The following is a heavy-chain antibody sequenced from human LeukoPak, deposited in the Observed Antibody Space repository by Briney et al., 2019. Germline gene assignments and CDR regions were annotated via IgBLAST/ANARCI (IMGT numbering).Heavy chain of an antibody. CDR2: IIGGHYAT. Sequence: GGSLRLSCAASGFSFSSFAMTWVRQAPGKGLEWVSSIIGGHYATYNTDSVKGRFTISRDNAKNTLYLQMNSLRADDTAIYYCTKDPNGDYIGAFDPWGQGTLVTVSS. V-gene: IGHV3-23*01. CDR3: TKDPNGDYIGAFDP. D-gene: IGHD4-17*01. J-gene: IGHJ5*02. CDR1: GFSFSSFA.